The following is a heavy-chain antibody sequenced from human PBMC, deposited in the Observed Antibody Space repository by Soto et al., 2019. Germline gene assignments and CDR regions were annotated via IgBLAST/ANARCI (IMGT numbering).Heavy chain of an antibody. Sequence: QVQLVESGGGVVQPGRSLRLSCAASGFTFSSYGMHWVRQAPGKGLEWVAVISYDGSNKYYADSVKGRFTISRDNSKNTLYMQMHSLRAEDTAVSYCAKDGYRYGLRPRGWFDPGGKGPRLTVSS. J-gene: IGHJ5*02. CDR2: ISYDGSNK. CDR3: AKDGYRYGLRPRGWFDP. D-gene: IGHD5-18*01. CDR1: GFTFSSYG. V-gene: IGHV3-30*18.